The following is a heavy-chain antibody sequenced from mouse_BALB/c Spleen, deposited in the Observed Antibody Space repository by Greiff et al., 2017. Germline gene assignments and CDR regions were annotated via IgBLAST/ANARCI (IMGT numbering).Heavy chain of an antibody. V-gene: IGHV2-9*02. CDR1: GFSLTSYG. CDR2: IWAGGST. J-gene: IGHJ4*01. Sequence: VHLVESGPGLVAPSQSLSITCTVSGFSLTSYGVHWVRQPPGKGLEWLGVIWAGGSTNYNSALMSRLSISKDNSKSQVFLKMNSLQTDDTAMYYCARGSTMITGYAMDYWGQGTSVTVSS. D-gene: IGHD2-4*01. CDR3: ARGSTMITGYAMDY.